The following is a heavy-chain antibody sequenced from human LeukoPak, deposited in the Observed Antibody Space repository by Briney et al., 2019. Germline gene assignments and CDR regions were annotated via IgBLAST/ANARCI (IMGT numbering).Heavy chain of an antibody. J-gene: IGHJ4*02. CDR3: VTPPLGEYVSFDN. V-gene: IGHV3-72*01. CDR1: GITLSDHY. D-gene: IGHD4-17*01. CDR2: TRNKAKSYTT. Sequence: GGSLRLSCAASGITLSDHYMYYLRQAPGKGLEWVGRTRNKAKSYTTTYAASVKGRFTISRDDAKNSVYLQMNGLKTEDTALYYGVTPPLGEYVSFDNWGQGTLVTVSS.